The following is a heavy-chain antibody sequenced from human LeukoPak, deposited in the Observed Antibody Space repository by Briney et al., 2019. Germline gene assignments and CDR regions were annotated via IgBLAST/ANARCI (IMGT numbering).Heavy chain of an antibody. V-gene: IGHV4-30-2*01. J-gene: IGHJ3*02. Sequence: SETLSLTCTVSGGSLSSGGYYWSWIRQPPGKGLEWIGYIYHSGSTYYNPSLKSRVTISVDRSKNQFSLKLSSVTAADTAVYYCARGGVFYGDAFDIWGQGTMVTVSS. CDR1: GGSLSSGGYY. D-gene: IGHD2-8*01. CDR2: IYHSGST. CDR3: ARGGVFYGDAFDI.